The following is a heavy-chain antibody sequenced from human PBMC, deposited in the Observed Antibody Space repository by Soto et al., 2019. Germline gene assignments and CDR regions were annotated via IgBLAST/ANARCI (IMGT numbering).Heavy chain of an antibody. CDR2: IIPIFGTA. Sequence: QVQLVQSGAEVKKPGSSVKVSCKASGGTCSSYAITWVRQAPGQGLEWMGGIIPIFGTANYAQKFQGRVTITADESLTTVYMELSSLRSEDTAVYFCARDFSSSSSDPWGQGTLVTVSS. CDR1: GGTCSSYA. CDR3: ARDFSSSSSDP. V-gene: IGHV1-69*01. J-gene: IGHJ5*02.